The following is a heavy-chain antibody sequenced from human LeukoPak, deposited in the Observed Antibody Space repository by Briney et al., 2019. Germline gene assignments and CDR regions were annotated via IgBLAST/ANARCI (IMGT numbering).Heavy chain of an antibody. CDR1: GGSISSFSDY. CDR2: IYYSGST. Sequence: SETLSLTCTVSGGSISSFSDYWGWIRQPPGKGLEWIGCIYYSGSTFYKPSLKSRVTISVDTSKNQFSLKLSSVTAADTAVYYCARHSIRISSWYYFDCWGQGTLVTVSS. J-gene: IGHJ4*02. CDR3: ARHSIRISSWYYFDC. V-gene: IGHV4-39*01. D-gene: IGHD6-13*01.